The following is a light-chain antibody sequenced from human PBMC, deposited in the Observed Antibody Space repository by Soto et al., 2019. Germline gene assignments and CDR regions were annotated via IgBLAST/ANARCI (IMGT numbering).Light chain of an antibody. J-gene: IGKJ2*01. CDR1: QTLSSTY. CDR2: GAS. V-gene: IGKV3-20*01. Sequence: IVLTQSPGTLSLSPGERATLSCRASQTLSSTYLAWYQQKPGQAPRLLIYGASSRATGIPDRFSGSGSGKDFSLTISNMEHDDFAVYYCQQYGSSTPYTFGQGTKLEIK. CDR3: QQYGSSTPYT.